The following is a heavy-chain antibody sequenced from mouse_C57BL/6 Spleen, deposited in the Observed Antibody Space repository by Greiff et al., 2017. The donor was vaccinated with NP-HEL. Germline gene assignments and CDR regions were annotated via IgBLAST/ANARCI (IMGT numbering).Heavy chain of an antibody. Sequence: EVKLQESGPGLVKPSQSLSLTCSVTGYSITSGYYWNWIRQFPGNKLEWMGYISYDGSNNYNPSLKNRISITRDTSKNQFFLKLNSVTTEDTATYYCARGPQGDFDYWGQGTTLTVSS. V-gene: IGHV3-6*01. J-gene: IGHJ2*01. CDR3: ARGPQGDFDY. CDR1: GYSITSGYY. CDR2: ISYDGSN.